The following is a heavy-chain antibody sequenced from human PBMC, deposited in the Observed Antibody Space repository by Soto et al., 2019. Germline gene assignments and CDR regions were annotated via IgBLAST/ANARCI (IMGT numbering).Heavy chain of an antibody. Sequence: QITLKESGPTLVKPTQTLTLTCTFSGFSLTTTGVGVGWIRQPPGKALGWLALIYWDDDRRYNESLKSRLTITTDTSRNQVDLTMTNMDPVDTATYYCAHRQSQYADWGTGRLAPWGQGILVTVS. D-gene: IGHD3-16*01. CDR2: IYWDDDR. CDR3: AHRQSQYADWGTGRLAP. CDR1: GFSLTTTGVG. J-gene: IGHJ5*02. V-gene: IGHV2-5*02.